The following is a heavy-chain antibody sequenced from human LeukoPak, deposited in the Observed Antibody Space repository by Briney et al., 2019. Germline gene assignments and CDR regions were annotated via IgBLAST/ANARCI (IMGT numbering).Heavy chain of an antibody. CDR3: ARGVWHYDL. CDR1: GFAFSSYW. CDR2: IKSDGITT. V-gene: IGHV3-74*01. J-gene: IGHJ2*01. Sequence: GGSLRLSCAASGFAFSSYWMHWVRRAPGKGLVWVSRIKSDGITTTYADSVRGRFTISRDNAKNTLYLQMNSLRADDTAVYYCARGVWHYDLWGRGTLVTVSS.